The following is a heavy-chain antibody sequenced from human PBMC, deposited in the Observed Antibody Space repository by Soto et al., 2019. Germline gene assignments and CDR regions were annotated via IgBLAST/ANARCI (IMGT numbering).Heavy chain of an antibody. D-gene: IGHD3-10*01. CDR3: ARAYYYGSGIYYYYYYGMDV. CDR2: INHSGST. Sequence: PSETLSLTCAVYGGSFSGYYWSWIRQPPGKGLEWIGEINHSGSTNYNPSLKSRVTISVDTSKNQFSLKLSSVTAADTAVYYCARAYYYGSGIYYYYYYGMDVWGQGTTVT. V-gene: IGHV4-34*01. J-gene: IGHJ6*02. CDR1: GGSFSGYY.